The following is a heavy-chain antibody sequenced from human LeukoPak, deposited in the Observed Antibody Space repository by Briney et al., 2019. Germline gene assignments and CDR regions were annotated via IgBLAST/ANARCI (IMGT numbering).Heavy chain of an antibody. Sequence: ASVKVSCKASGYTFTSYGISWLRQAPGQGLEWMGWISAYNGNTNYAQKLQGRVTMTTDTSTSTAYMELRSLRSDDTAVYYCARLPDYYDSSWFDPWGQGTLVTVSS. J-gene: IGHJ5*02. CDR3: ARLPDYYDSSWFDP. V-gene: IGHV1-18*01. D-gene: IGHD3-22*01. CDR1: GYTFTSYG. CDR2: ISAYNGNT.